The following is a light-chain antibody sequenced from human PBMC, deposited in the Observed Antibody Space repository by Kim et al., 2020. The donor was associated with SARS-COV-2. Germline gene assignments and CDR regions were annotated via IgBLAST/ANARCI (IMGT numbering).Light chain of an antibody. CDR1: ENIYTF. V-gene: IGKV3-11*01. J-gene: IGKJ1*01. CDR3: QQSKT. Sequence: VVLTQSPATLSLSPGQTAALSCRASENIYTFLAWYQQRPGQAPRLLISDVSNRAAGVPARFTGSGSGTDFTLTISSLEPEDFAIYYCQQSKTFGQGTKVDIK. CDR2: DVS.